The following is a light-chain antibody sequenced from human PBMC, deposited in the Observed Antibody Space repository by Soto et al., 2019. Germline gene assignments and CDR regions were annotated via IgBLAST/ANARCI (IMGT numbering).Light chain of an antibody. CDR1: SSDVGGYNC. V-gene: IGLV2-14*01. Sequence: QSVLTQPASVSGSPGQSITISCTGTSSDVGGYNCVSWYQQHPGKAPKFVIYDVSNRPSGVSNRFSGSKSGNTASLTISGLQAEDEADYYCCSYTTSNTRQIVFGTGTKLTVL. CDR2: DVS. J-gene: IGLJ1*01. CDR3: CSYTTSNTRQIV.